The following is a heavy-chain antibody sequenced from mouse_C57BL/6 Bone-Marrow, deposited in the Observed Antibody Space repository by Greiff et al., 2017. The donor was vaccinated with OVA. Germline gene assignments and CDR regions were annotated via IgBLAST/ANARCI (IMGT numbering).Heavy chain of an antibody. V-gene: IGHV5-2*01. CDR1: EYEFPSHD. Sequence: EVMLVESGGGLVQPGESLKLSCESNEYEFPSHDMYWVRKTPEKRLALVAAINSDGGSTYYPDTMERRFIISRDNTKKTLYLQMSSLRSEDTALYYCARHGGTDYLYVDVWGTGTTVTVSS. CDR2: INSDGGST. J-gene: IGHJ1*03. D-gene: IGHD3-3*01. CDR3: ARHGGTDYLYVDV.